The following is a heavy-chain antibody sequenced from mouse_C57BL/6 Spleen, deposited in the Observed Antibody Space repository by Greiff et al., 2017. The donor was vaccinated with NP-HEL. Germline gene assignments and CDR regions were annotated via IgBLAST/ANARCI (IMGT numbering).Heavy chain of an antibody. CDR1: GFSLTSYG. CDR2: IWSGGST. CDR3: ARKNWFDDGSFDY. V-gene: IGHV2-2*01. J-gene: IGHJ2*01. D-gene: IGHD2-3*01. Sequence: QVQLKESGPGLVQPSQSLSITCTVSGFSLTSYGVHWVRQSPGKGLEWLGVIWSGGSTDYNVAFISRLSISKDNSKSQVFFKMNSLQADDTAIYYCARKNWFDDGSFDYWGQGTTLTVSS.